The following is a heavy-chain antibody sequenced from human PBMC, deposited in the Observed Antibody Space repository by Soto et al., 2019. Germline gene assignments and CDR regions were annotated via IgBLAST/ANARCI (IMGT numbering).Heavy chain of an antibody. CDR1: GFTFSSYG. CDR2: IYYDGSNK. CDR3: AREDTGWYGRFDY. V-gene: IGHV3-33*01. D-gene: IGHD6-19*01. Sequence: PGGSLRLSCAASGFTFSSYGMHWVRQAPGKGLEWVAVIYYDGSNKYYADSVKGRFTISRDNSKNTLFLQMNSLRVEDTAVYYCAREDTGWYGRFDYWGQGTAVTVS. J-gene: IGHJ4*02.